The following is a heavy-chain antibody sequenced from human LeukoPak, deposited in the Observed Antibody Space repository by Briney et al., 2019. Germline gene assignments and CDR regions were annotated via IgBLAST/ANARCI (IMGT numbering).Heavy chain of an antibody. V-gene: IGHV3-23*01. CDR3: ARHLSGITGYTYGRGIDY. D-gene: IGHD5-18*01. Sequence: PGGSLRLSCAASGFTFTKYAMSWVRQAAGKGLEWVSAIGGSGTKTFYAESVKGRFTISRDNAKTSLYLQMNSLRAEDTAVYYCARHLSGITGYTYGRGIDYWGQGTLVTVSS. CDR2: IGGSGTKT. CDR1: GFTFTKYA. J-gene: IGHJ4*02.